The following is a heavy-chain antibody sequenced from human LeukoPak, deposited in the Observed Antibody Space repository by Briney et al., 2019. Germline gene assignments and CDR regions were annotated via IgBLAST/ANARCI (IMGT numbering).Heavy chain of an antibody. Sequence: SETLSLTCTVPVGSISSYLWSWIRQPPGKGLEWIGIIYYSGSANYNPSLKSRVTISVDTSKNQFSLKLSPVTAADTAVYYCARVGVDYSGNIIKYFFDYWGQGTLVTVSS. J-gene: IGHJ4*02. CDR3: ARVGVDYSGNIIKYFFDY. CDR2: IYYSGSA. V-gene: IGHV4-59*01. D-gene: IGHD4-23*01. CDR1: VGSISSYL.